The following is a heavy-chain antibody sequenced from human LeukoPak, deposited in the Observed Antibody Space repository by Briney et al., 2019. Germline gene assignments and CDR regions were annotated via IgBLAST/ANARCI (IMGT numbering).Heavy chain of an antibody. CDR2: VSAYNGNT. D-gene: IGHD3-16*01. V-gene: IGHV1-18*01. J-gene: IGHJ6*02. CDR3: ARAKWGVYGMDV. CDR1: GYFFPSYG. Sequence: GASVKVSYKTSGYFFPSYGISWVRQAPGQGLEWMGWVSAYNGNTNYHQKLQDRVTMTTDTSTTTAYMELRTLRSDDTAVYYCARAKWGVYGMDVWGQGTTVTVSS.